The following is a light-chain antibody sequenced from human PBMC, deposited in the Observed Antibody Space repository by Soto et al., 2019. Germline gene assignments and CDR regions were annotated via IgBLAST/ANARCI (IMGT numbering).Light chain of an antibody. J-gene: IGLJ2*01. V-gene: IGLV2-14*01. Sequence: QSALTQPASVSGSPGQSITISCTGTSSDVGGYNYVSWYQQHPGNAPKLMIYDVSNRPSGVSNRFSVSKSGNTASLTISGLQAEDEADYYCSSYTSSSSVVFGGGTKLTVL. CDR2: DVS. CDR1: SSDVGGYNY. CDR3: SSYTSSSSVV.